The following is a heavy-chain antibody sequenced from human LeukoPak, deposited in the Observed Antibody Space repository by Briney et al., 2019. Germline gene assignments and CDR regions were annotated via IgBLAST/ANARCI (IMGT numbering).Heavy chain of an antibody. CDR3: ARARGSIVVVVAAFSGWLDP. CDR1: GYTFTGYY. CDR2: INHNSGCT. V-gene: IGHV1-2*02. D-gene: IGHD2-15*01. J-gene: IGHJ5*02. Sequence: ASVKVSCKASGYTFTGYYMHWVRQAPGQGREWMGWINHNSGCTNYAQKLHGRVTMTRDTPSSAAYMDLSRLRSDDTAVYYCARARGSIVVVVAAFSGWLDPWGQGTLVTVSS.